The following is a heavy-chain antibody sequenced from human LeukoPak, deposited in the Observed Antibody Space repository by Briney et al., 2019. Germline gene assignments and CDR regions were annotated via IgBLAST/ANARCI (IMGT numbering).Heavy chain of an antibody. CDR1: GGSISSYY. D-gene: IGHD2-2*01. J-gene: IGHJ4*02. Sequence: KPSETLSLTCTVSGGSISSYYWSWIRQPPGQGLEWIGSIHYSGSTTYNPSLKSRVTISVDTSKNQFSLKLSSVTAADTAVYYCARRLGGTSTGFDYWGQGTLVTVSS. CDR3: ARRLGGTSTGFDY. V-gene: IGHV4-59*08. CDR2: IHYSGST.